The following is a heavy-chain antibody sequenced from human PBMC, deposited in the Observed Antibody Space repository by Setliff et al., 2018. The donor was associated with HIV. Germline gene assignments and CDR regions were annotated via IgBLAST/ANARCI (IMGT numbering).Heavy chain of an antibody. Sequence: PSETLSLTCTVSGGSVTNTKSYWGWIRQPPGKGLEWIASISHSGSTNYNPSLKSRVTISVDTSKNQFSLKLSSVTAADTAVFYCARLTTTYYYDSSAYYHPVWGQGTLVTV. CDR1: GGSVTNTKSY. CDR3: ARLTTTYYYDSSAYYHPV. D-gene: IGHD3-22*01. J-gene: IGHJ4*02. V-gene: IGHV4-39*07. CDR2: ISHSGST.